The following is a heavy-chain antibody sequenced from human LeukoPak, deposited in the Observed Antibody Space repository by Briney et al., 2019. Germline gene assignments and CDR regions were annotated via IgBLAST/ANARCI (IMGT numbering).Heavy chain of an antibody. V-gene: IGHV1-8*01. CDR1: GYTFTSYD. CDR2: MNPNSGNT. D-gene: IGHD3-3*01. CDR3: ARGSDFGVVIMQYYYYYMDV. J-gene: IGHJ6*03. Sequence: ASVKVSCKASGYTFTSYDINWVRQATGQGLEWMGWMNPNSGNTGYAQKFQGRVTMTRNTSISTAYMELGSLRSEDTAVYYCARGSDFGVVIMQYYYYYMDVWGKGTTVTVSS.